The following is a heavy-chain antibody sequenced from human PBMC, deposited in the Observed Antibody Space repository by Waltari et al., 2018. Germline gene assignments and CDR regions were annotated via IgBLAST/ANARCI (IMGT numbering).Heavy chain of an antibody. D-gene: IGHD3-10*01. J-gene: IGHJ6*02. V-gene: IGHV1-46*01. CDR2: INPSGGST. CDR1: GYTFTSYY. CDR3: ARDRITMVRGAKFYYYGMDV. Sequence: QVQLVQSGAEVKKPGASVKVSCKASGYTFTSYYMHWVRQAPGQGLEWMGIINPSGGSTSYEQKFQGRVTMTRDTSTSTVYMELSSLRSEDTAVYYCARDRITMVRGAKFYYYGMDVWGQGTTVTVSS.